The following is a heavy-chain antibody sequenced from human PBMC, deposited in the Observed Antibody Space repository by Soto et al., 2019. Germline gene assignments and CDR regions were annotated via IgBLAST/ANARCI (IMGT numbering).Heavy chain of an antibody. CDR2: IWYDGSNK. J-gene: IGHJ6*02. D-gene: IGHD2-15*01. CDR3: ARSRPSSHYYYYGMDV. Sequence: GGSLRLSCAASGFTFSSYGMHWVRQAPGKGLEWVAVIWYDGSNKYYADSVKGRFTISRDNSKNTLYLQMSSLRAEDTAVYYCARSRPSSHYYYYGMDVWGQGTTVTVSS. CDR1: GFTFSSYG. V-gene: IGHV3-33*01.